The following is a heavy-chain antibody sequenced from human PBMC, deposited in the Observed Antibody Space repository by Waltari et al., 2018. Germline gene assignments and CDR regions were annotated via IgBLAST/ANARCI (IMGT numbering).Heavy chain of an antibody. D-gene: IGHD6-13*01. CDR3: ASSRAAAAGTPPLDY. CDR2: ISGSGGRT. V-gene: IGHV3-23*04. J-gene: IGHJ4*02. CDR1: GFTFSSYA. Sequence: EVQLVESGGGLVQPGGSLRLSCAASGFTFSSYAMSWVRQAPGEGLEWVSAISGSGGRTYYADSVKGRFTISRDNSKNTLYLQMNSLRAEDTAVYYCASSRAAAAGTPPLDYWGQGTLVTVSS.